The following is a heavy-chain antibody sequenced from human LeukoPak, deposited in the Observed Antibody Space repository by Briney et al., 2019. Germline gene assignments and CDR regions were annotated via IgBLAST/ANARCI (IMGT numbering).Heavy chain of an antibody. CDR1: GFTFSSYA. V-gene: IGHV3-23*01. D-gene: IGHD2-15*01. CDR2: ISGSGGST. CDR3: ARDENAYCSGGSCSYFQH. Sequence: PGGSLRLSCAVSGFTFSSYAMNWVRQAPGKGLEWVSAISGSGGSTYYADSVKGRFTISRDNARNSLYLQMNSLRGEDTAVYYCARDENAYCSGGSCSYFQHWGQGTLVTVSS. J-gene: IGHJ1*01.